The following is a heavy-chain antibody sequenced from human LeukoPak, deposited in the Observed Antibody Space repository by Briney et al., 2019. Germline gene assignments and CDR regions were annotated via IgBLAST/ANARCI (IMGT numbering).Heavy chain of an antibody. CDR3: AINDFWSGYYPFDY. J-gene: IGHJ4*02. CDR2: INHSGST. V-gene: IGHV4-34*01. CDR1: GGSFSGYY. Sequence: SETLSLSCAVYGGSFSGYYWSWIRQPPGKGLEWIGEINHSGSTNYNPSLKSRVTISVDTSKNQFSLKLSSVTAADTAVYYCAINDFWSGYYPFDYWGQGTLVTVSS. D-gene: IGHD3-3*01.